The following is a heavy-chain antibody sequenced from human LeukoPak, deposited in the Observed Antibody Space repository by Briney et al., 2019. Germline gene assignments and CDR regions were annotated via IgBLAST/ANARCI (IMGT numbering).Heavy chain of an antibody. Sequence: PSQTLSLTCTVSGDSISSCSYYWTWIRQPAGKGLEWIGRIYTSGSTNYNPFLKSRVTISVDTSRNQFSLKLNSVTAPDTAVYYCARSPPDDYGDYDGWFDPWGQGSLVTVSS. CDR2: IYTSGST. CDR1: GDSISSCSYY. J-gene: IGHJ5*02. CDR3: ARSPPDDYGDYDGWFDP. V-gene: IGHV4-61*02. D-gene: IGHD4-17*01.